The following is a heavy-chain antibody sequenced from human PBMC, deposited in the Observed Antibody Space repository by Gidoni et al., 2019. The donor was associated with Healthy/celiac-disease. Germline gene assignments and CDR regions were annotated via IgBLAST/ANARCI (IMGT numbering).Heavy chain of an antibody. CDR3: ARVVNFRNWFDP. CDR2: ISAYNGNT. J-gene: IGHJ5*02. D-gene: IGHD3-22*01. Sequence: QVQLVQSGAEVTKPGASVKVSCKASGYPFTSYGISWVRQAHGQGLEGMGWISAYNGNTNYAQKLQGRVTMTTDTSTSTAYMELRSLRSDDTAVYYCARVVNFRNWFDPWGQGTLVTVSS. CDR1: GYPFTSYG. V-gene: IGHV1-18*01.